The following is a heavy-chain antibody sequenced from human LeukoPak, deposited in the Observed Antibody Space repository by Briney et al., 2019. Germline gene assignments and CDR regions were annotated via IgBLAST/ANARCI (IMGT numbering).Heavy chain of an antibody. J-gene: IGHJ4*02. CDR2: ISGNGDST. Sequence: QPGGSLRLSCAGSGFTFGAYAMHWVRQAPGKGLEWVSLISGNGDSTYYADSVKGRFTISRDNSEDFLYLQMNGLTTEDTALYYCAKGHSSSSWYPLEDHWGQGTLVTVSS. CDR1: GFTFGAYA. D-gene: IGHD6-13*01. V-gene: IGHV3-43*02. CDR3: AKGHSSSSWYPLEDH.